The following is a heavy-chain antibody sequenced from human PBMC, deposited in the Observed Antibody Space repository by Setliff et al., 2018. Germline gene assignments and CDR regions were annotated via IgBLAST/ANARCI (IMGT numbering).Heavy chain of an antibody. Sequence: GGSLRLSCAVSGFTFSNFWMSWVRQAPGKGLEWVANIKQDASEKYYVDSVKGRFTISRDNAKNSLYLQMNSLRAEDTAVYYCARKSGSYYFNAFDLWGQGTMVTVSS. V-gene: IGHV3-7*01. D-gene: IGHD1-26*01. CDR2: IKQDASEK. CDR1: GFTFSNFW. CDR3: ARKSGSYYFNAFDL. J-gene: IGHJ3*01.